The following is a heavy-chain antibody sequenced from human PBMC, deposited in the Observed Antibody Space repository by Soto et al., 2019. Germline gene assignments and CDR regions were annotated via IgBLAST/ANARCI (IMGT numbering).Heavy chain of an antibody. D-gene: IGHD5-12*01. CDR2: ISYDGSNK. J-gene: IGHJ3*02. V-gene: IGHV3-30*18. CDR3: AKDNGSGCDWLRVGDASDI. Sequence: QVQLVESGGGVVQPERSLRLSCAASGFTFSSYGMHWVRQAPGKGLEWVAVISYDGSNKYYADSVKGRLTISRDNSKNTLYLQMNSLRGEDTAVYYCAKDNGSGCDWLRVGDASDIWGQGTMVTVSS. CDR1: GFTFSSYG.